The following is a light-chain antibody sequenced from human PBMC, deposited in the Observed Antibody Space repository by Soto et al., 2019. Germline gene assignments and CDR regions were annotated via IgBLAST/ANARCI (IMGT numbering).Light chain of an antibody. CDR2: AAS. Sequence: IQLTQSPSSLSASVGDRVTITCRASQGISSYLAWYQQEPGKAPKLLIYAASTLQTGVPSRFSGSGSGTDFTLTISSLQPEDFATYYCQQVNSFPPSFGPGTKVDIK. CDR3: QQVNSFPPS. CDR1: QGISSY. J-gene: IGKJ3*01. V-gene: IGKV1-9*01.